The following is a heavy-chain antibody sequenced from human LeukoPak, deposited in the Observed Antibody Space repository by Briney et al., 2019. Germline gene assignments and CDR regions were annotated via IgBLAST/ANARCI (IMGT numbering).Heavy chain of an antibody. CDR3: ARVRVSSGHHPWYFDY. CDR2: IYYSGST. Sequence: SETLSLTYTVSGGSISSGGYYWSWIRQHPGKGLEWIGYIYYSGSTYYNPSLKSRVTISVDTSKNQFSLKLSSVTAADTAVYYCARVRVSSGHHPWYFDYWGQGTLVTVTS. CDR1: GGSISSGGYY. J-gene: IGHJ4*02. V-gene: IGHV4-31*03. D-gene: IGHD3-22*01.